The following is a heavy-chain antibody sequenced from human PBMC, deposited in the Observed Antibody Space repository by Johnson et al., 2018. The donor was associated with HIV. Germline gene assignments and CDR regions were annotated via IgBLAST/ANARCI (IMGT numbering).Heavy chain of an antibody. Sequence: MLLVESGGGVVRPGGSLRLSCAASGFTFDDYGMSWVRQAPGKGLEWVSGINWNGGSTDYADSVKGRFTISRDNSKNTLYLQMKSLSPEDTAVYFCAVTSIAGRPKWQDVFDIWGQGTLVTVSS. CDR3: AVTSIAGRPKWQDVFDI. CDR2: INWNGGST. D-gene: IGHD6-6*01. J-gene: IGHJ3*02. CDR1: GFTFDDYG. V-gene: IGHV3-20*04.